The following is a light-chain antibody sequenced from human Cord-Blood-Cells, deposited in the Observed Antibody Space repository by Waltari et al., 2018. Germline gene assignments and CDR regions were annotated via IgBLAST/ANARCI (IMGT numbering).Light chain of an antibody. J-gene: IGKJ2*01. CDR3: QQYNSYLYT. CDR1: QSISSW. Sequence: DIQMTQSPSTLSASVGDRVTITCRASQSISSWLAWYQQKPGKAPKLLIYKASSLESGVPSRFSGSGSGTEFTPTINSLQPDDFATYYCQQYNSYLYTFGQGTKLEIK. CDR2: KAS. V-gene: IGKV1-5*03.